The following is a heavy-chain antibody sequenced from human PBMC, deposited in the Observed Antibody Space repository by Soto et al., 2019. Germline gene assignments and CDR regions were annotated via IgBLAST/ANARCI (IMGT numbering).Heavy chain of an antibody. CDR2: ISYDGSNK. Sequence: GGSLRLSCAASGFTFSSYGMHWVRQAPGKGLEWVAVISYDGSNKYYADSVKGRFTISRDNSKNTLYLQMNSLRAEDTAVYYCARDRGDDSTNWFDPWGQGTLVTVSS. CDR1: GFTFSSYG. J-gene: IGHJ5*02. V-gene: IGHV3-30*03. CDR3: ARDRGDDSTNWFDP. D-gene: IGHD3-16*01.